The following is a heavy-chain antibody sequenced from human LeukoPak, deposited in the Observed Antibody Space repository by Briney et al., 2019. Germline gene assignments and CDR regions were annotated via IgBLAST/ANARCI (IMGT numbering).Heavy chain of an antibody. CDR2: ISSGGRDK. CDR3: ARQASSWGRDF. J-gene: IGHJ6*01. D-gene: IGHD6-13*01. CDR1: GFTFSRYG. V-gene: IGHV3-30*03. Sequence: GRTLRLSCAASGFTFSRYGMHWVRHARGKGLEWVAIISSGGRDKYYGDSVKGRFTISRDKNKDTLYLQMSSRRAEDRAVYCWARQASSWGRDFWG.